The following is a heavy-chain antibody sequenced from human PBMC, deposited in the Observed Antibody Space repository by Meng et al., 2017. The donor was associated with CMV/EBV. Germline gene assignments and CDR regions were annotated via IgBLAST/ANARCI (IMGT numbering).Heavy chain of an antibody. Sequence: GSLRLSCTVSGGSVSSGSYYWSWIRQPPGKGLEWIGYIYYSGSTNYNPSLKSRVTISVDTSKNQFSLKLSSVTAADTAVYYCARGGLFWSGYYPYYYYGMDVWGQRTTVTVSS. CDR3: ARGGLFWSGYYPYYYYGMDV. CDR2: IYYSGST. CDR1: GGSVSSGSYY. J-gene: IGHJ6*02. V-gene: IGHV4-61*01. D-gene: IGHD3-3*01.